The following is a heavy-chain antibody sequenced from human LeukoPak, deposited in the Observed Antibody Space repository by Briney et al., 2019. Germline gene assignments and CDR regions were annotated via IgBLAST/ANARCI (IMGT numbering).Heavy chain of an antibody. CDR2: IYYRGST. CDR1: GGSISTSSYY. V-gene: IGHV4-39*07. CDR3: ARRRDYFDY. Sequence: SETLSLTCIVSGGSISTSSYYWIRQPPGKGLEWIGSIYYRGSTSYNPSLKSRVTISVDTSKNQFSLKLSSVTAADTAVYYCARRRDYFDYWGQGTLVTVSS. J-gene: IGHJ4*02.